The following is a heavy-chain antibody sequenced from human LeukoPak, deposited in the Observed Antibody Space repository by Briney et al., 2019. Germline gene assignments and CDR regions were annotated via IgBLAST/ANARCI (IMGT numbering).Heavy chain of an antibody. CDR2: MTPNSGNT. D-gene: IGHD5-24*01. CDR1: GYTFTSYD. CDR3: ARVYEMATITWHYYYYMDV. Sequence: ASVKVSCKASGYTFTSYDINWVRQATGQGLEWMGWMTPNSGNTGYAQKFQGRVTMTRNTSISTAYMVLSSLRSEDTAVYYCARVYEMATITWHYYYYMDVWGKGTTVTVSS. V-gene: IGHV1-8*01. J-gene: IGHJ6*03.